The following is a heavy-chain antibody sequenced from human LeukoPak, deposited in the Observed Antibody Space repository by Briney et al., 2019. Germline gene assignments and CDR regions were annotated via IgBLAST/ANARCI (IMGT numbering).Heavy chain of an antibody. V-gene: IGHV5-51*01. J-gene: IGHJ5*02. CDR3: ARHGSIGARQNWFDP. D-gene: IGHD6-6*01. CDR2: IYPGDSDT. CDR1: GYIFRNYW. Sequence: GESLKISCQGSGYIFRNYWIGWVRQMPGKGLEWMGIIYPGDSDTRYNPSFQGQVTISADKSINTAYLQWSSLKASDSAMYYCARHGSIGARQNWFDPWGQGTLVTASS.